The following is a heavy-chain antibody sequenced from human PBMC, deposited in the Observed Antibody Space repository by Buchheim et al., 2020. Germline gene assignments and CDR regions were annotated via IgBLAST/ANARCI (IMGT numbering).Heavy chain of an antibody. CDR2: INPNSGGT. D-gene: IGHD2-15*01. V-gene: IGHV1-2*04. CDR1: GYTFTGYY. J-gene: IGHJ6*02. CDR3: ARGSFPAGGSARHYYYGMDV. Sequence: QVQLVQSGAEVKKPGASVKVSCKASGYTFTGYYMHWVRQAPGQGLEWMGWINPNSGGTNYAQKFQGWVTMTRDTSISTAYMERSRLRSDDTAVYYCARGSFPAGGSARHYYYGMDVWGQGTT.